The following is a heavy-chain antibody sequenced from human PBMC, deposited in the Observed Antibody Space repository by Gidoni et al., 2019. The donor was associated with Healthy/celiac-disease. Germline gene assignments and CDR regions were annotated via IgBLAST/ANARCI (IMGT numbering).Heavy chain of an antibody. Sequence: QVQLVESGGGVVQPGRSLRLSCAASGFTFSSYGMHWVRQAPGKGLEWVAVISYDGSNKYYADSVKGRFTISRDNSKNTLYLQMNSLRAEDTAVYYCAKVMGRGSGSPIEYYFDYWGQGTLVTVSS. J-gene: IGHJ4*02. CDR3: AKVMGRGSGSPIEYYFDY. CDR2: ISYDGSNK. D-gene: IGHD3-10*01. CDR1: GFTFSSYG. V-gene: IGHV3-30*18.